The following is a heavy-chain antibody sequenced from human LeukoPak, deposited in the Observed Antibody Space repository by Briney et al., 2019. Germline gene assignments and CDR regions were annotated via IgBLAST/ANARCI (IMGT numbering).Heavy chain of an antibody. CDR1: GGSFSGYY. J-gene: IGHJ4*02. CDR2: INHSGST. CDR3: ARTVGLKYSSSWYTRGLNFDY. Sequence: PSETLSLTCAVYGGSFSGYYWSWIRQPPREGLEWIGEINHSGSTNYNPSLKSRVTISVDTSKNQFSLKLSSVTAADTAVYYCARTVGLKYSSSWYTRGLNFDYWGQGTLVTVSS. D-gene: IGHD6-13*01. V-gene: IGHV4-34*01.